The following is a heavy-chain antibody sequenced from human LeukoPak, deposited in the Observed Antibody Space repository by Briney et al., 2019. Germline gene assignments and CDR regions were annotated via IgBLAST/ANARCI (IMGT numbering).Heavy chain of an antibody. CDR1: GGSISSYY. D-gene: IGHD3-16*01. V-gene: IGHV4-59*01. CDR3: ARGGAMGY. Sequence: SETLSLTCTVSGGSISSYYWSWIRQPPGKGLEWIGYIYYSGSTNYNPSLKSRVTISVDTSKNQFSLKLSSVTAADTAVYYCARGGAMGYWGQGTLVTVSS. J-gene: IGHJ4*02. CDR2: IYYSGST.